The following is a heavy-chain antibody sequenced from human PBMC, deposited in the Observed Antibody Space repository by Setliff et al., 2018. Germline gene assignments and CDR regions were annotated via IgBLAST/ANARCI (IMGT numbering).Heavy chain of an antibody. CDR1: GGSISSGTYY. CDR3: ARDRLRGWFDP. CDR2: IYTGGST. Sequence: PSETLSLTCTVSGGSISSGTYYWSYWTWIRQPAGKGLEWIGHIYTGGSTNYNPSLKSRVTMSVDTSKNQFSLRLSSVTAADTAIYYCARDRLRGWFDPWGQGTLVTVSS. J-gene: IGHJ5*02. D-gene: IGHD2-21*02. V-gene: IGHV4-61*09.